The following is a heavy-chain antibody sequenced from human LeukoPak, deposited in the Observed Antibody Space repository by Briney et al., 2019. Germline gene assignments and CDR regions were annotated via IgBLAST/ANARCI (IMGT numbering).Heavy chain of an antibody. D-gene: IGHD6-19*01. Sequence: GGSLRLSCAASGFTFDDYAMHWVRQAPGKGLEWVSLISGDGGSTYYADSVKGRFTISRDNSKNSLYLQMNSLRTEDTALYYCAKSQWLGYYYYGMDVWGQGTTVTVSS. CDR2: ISGDGGST. CDR3: AKSQWLGYYYYGMDV. V-gene: IGHV3-43*02. J-gene: IGHJ6*02. CDR1: GFTFDDYA.